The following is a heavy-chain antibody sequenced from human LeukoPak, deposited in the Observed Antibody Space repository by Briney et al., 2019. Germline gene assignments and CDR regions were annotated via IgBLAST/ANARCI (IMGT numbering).Heavy chain of an antibody. CDR3: VRDMGYYDKV. D-gene: IGHD3-22*01. J-gene: IGHJ4*02. Sequence: PGGSLRLSCATSGFTFSTSWMHWVRQAPGKGLVWVSRINTEGNTRDYADSVKGRFTLSRDNAKNTLYLQMNSLRADDTAVYYCVRDMGYYDKVWGQGTLVTVSS. CDR1: GFTFSTSW. V-gene: IGHV3-74*01. CDR2: INTEGNTR.